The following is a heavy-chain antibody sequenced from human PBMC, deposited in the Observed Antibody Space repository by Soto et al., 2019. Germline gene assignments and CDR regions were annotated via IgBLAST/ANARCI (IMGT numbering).Heavy chain of an antibody. Sequence: ASVKVSCKASGYTFTSYAMHWVRQAPGQRLEWMGWINAGNGNTKYSQKFQGRVTITRDTSASTAYMELSSLRSEDTAVYYCARRSVDYYGSAILQLFDYWGQGTLVTVSS. V-gene: IGHV1-3*01. J-gene: IGHJ4*02. CDR3: ARRSVDYYGSAILQLFDY. CDR1: GYTFTSYA. CDR2: INAGNGNT. D-gene: IGHD3-10*01.